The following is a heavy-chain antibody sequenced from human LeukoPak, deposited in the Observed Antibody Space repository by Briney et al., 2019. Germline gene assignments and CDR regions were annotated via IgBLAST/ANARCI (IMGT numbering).Heavy chain of an antibody. D-gene: IGHD4-17*01. CDR1: GGSISSGGYS. J-gene: IGHJ4*02. V-gene: IGHV4-30-2*01. Sequence: TLSLTCAVSGGSISSGGYSWSWIRQPPGKGLEWIGYIYHSGSTYYNPSLKSRVTISVDRSKNQFSLKLSSVTAADTAVYYCARDNGRSGYFDYWGQGTLVTVSS. CDR2: IYHSGST. CDR3: ARDNGRSGYFDY.